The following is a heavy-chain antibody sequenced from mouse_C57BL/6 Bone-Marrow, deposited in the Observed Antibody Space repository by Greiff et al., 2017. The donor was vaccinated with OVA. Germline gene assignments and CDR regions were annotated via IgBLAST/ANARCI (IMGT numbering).Heavy chain of an antibody. Sequence: VQLVESGAELVRPGASVTLSCKASGYTFTDYEMHWVKQTPVHGLAWIGAIDPETGGTAYNQKFTGKAILTADNSSSTDYRELRSLTSEDSAVYYCTRSEYYGSRRGYWYCDVGGTGTTVTVSS. D-gene: IGHD1-1*01. V-gene: IGHV1-15*01. J-gene: IGHJ1*03. CDR3: TRSEYYGSRRGYWYCDV. CDR2: IDPETGGT. CDR1: GYTFTDYE.